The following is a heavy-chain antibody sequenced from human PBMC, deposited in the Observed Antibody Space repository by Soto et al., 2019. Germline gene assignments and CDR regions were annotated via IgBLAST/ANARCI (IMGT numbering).Heavy chain of an antibody. D-gene: IGHD6-13*01. CDR1: GGSISSGGYY. CDR3: ARENSVAGGIAVAGMLLV. V-gene: IGHV4-31*03. J-gene: IGHJ4*02. Sequence: PSETLSLTCTVSGGSISSGGYYWSWIRQHPGKGLEWIGYIYYSGSTYYNPSLKSRVTISVDTSKNQFSLKLSSVTAADTAVYYCARENSVAGGIAVAGMLLVWGQGTLVTVSS. CDR2: IYYSGST.